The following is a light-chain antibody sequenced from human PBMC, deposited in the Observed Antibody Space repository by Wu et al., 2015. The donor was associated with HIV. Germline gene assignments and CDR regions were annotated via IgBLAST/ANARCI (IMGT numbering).Light chain of an antibody. V-gene: IGKV1-9*01. CDR1: RATSSY. J-gene: IGKJ3*01. CDR2: AAS. CDR3: QQLNSYLRKVT. Sequence: DIQLTQSPSFLSASVGDRVTITCRASRATSSYLAWYQQKPGKAPKLLIYAASTLQSGVPSRFSGSGSGTEFTLTISSLQPEDFATYYCQQLNSYLRKVTFGPGTKVDIK.